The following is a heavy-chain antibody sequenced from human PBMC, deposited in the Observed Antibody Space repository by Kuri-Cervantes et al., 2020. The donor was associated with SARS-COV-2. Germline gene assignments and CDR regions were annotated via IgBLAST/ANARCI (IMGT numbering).Heavy chain of an antibody. CDR1: GGSISSYY. J-gene: IGHJ2*01. D-gene: IGHD6-19*01. Sequence: ESLKISCTVSGGSISSYYWSWIRQPPGKGLEWIGYIYYSGSTNYNPSLKSRVTISVDTSKNQFSLKLSSVTAADTAMYFCARGNGAVATSGYWYFDLWGRGTLVTVSS. CDR2: IYYSGST. CDR3: ARGNGAVATSGYWYFDL. V-gene: IGHV4-59*01.